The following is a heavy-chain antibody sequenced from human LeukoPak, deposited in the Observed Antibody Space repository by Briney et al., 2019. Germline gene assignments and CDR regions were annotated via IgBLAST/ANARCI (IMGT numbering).Heavy chain of an antibody. V-gene: IGHV1-69*01. Sequence: SVKVSCKASGGTFSSYAISLVRQAPGQGLEWMGGIIPIFGTANYAQKFQGRVTITADESTSTAYMELSSLRSEDTAVYYCARVQERLTRVVNYYYNYMDVWGKGTTVTVSS. CDR2: IIPIFGTA. CDR3: ARVQERLTRVVNYYYNYMDV. D-gene: IGHD4-17*01. CDR1: GGTFSSYA. J-gene: IGHJ6*03.